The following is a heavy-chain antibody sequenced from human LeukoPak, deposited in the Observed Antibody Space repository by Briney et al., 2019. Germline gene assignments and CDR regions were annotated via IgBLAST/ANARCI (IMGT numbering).Heavy chain of an antibody. Sequence: GGSLRLSCAASGFTFSTYNFHWVRQAPGKGLEWVAFTPYGGSDKYYADSVKGRFTISRDNSKNTLFLQMNSLKTEDTAVYYCARDYGSGSYSLDYWGQGTLVTVSS. CDR1: GFTFSTYN. J-gene: IGHJ4*02. CDR3: ARDYGSGSYSLDY. D-gene: IGHD3-10*01. CDR2: TPYGGSDK. V-gene: IGHV3-30*02.